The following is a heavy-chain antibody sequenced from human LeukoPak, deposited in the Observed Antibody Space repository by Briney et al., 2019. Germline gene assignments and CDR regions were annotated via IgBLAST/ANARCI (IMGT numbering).Heavy chain of an antibody. CDR2: ISYDGSNK. D-gene: IGHD3-10*01. CDR3: ARLHYYGSGSYYNRQFYFDY. V-gene: IGHV3-30*03. CDR1: GFTFSKFG. Sequence: GGSLRLSCTASGFTFSKFGMHWVRQAPGKGLEWVAVISYDGSNKYYADSVKGRFTISRDNAKNSLYLQMNTLRAEDTAVYYCARLHYYGSGSYYNRQFYFDYWGQGTLVTVSS. J-gene: IGHJ4*02.